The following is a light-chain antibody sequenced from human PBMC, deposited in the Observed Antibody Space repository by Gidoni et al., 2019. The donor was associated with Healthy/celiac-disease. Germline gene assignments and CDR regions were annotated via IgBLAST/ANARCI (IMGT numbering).Light chain of an antibody. CDR3: QQYGSSRDT. V-gene: IGKV3-20*01. CDR1: QSVSSSY. Sequence: EIVLTQSPGTLSLSPGERATLSCRASQSVSSSYLAWYQQKPGQAPRLLIYGASSRATGIPDRVSGSGSGTDFTLTISRLEPEDFAVYYCQQYGSSRDTFXGXTKVEIK. CDR2: GAS. J-gene: IGKJ4*01.